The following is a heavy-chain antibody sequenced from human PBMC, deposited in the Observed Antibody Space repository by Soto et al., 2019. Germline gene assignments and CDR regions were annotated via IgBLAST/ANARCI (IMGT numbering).Heavy chain of an antibody. D-gene: IGHD5-18*01. CDR3: ARDRRNYSYGTKGGLFDY. CDR1: GFPFSSFA. V-gene: IGHV3-33*08. J-gene: IGHJ4*02. CDR2: IWYDGSNK. Sequence: PGGSLRLSCAASGFPFSSFAMHWVRQAPGKGLEWVAVIWYDGSNKYYADSVKGRFTISRDNSKNTLYLQMNSLRAEDTAVYYCARDRRNYSYGTKGGLFDYWGQGTLVTVSS.